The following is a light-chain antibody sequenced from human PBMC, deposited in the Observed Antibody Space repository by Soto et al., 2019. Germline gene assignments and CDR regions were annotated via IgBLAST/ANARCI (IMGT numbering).Light chain of an antibody. V-gene: IGKV1-39*01. J-gene: IGKJ2*01. CDR1: QTISNY. Sequence: DIQMTQSPSSLSASVGDRVTITCRASQTISNYLNWYQQRPGKAPKLLIYSASSLQSGVPSRFSGSGSGTDFTITISRLQPDDFVTYYCQQSYITPYTFGLGTNLDVK. CDR3: QQSYITPYT. CDR2: SAS.